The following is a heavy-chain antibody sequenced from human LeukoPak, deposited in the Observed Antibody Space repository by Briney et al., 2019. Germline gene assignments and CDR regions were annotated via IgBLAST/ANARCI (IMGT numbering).Heavy chain of an antibody. J-gene: IGHJ4*02. Sequence: GESLKISCKGSGYSFSSQWIGWVRQMPGKGLEWMGIIYPGDSKSRYSPSFQGQVTISADKSISTAYLQWSSLRASDTAMYYCARHSSGLLTGQNPFDYWGQGTLVTVSS. D-gene: IGHD6-19*01. V-gene: IGHV5-51*01. CDR3: ARHSSGLLTGQNPFDY. CDR2: IYPGDSKS. CDR1: GYSFSSQW.